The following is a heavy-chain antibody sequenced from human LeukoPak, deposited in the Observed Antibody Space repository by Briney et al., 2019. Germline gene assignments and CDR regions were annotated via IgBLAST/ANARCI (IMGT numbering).Heavy chain of an antibody. CDR3: ASKVSGFSSPLDY. Sequence: GGSLRLSCAASGFTFSGYTMIWVRQAPGKGLEWVSASTGSGGSTYYADSVKGRFTISRYNSRNTVYLQMNSLRAADTGLYYCASKVSGFSSPLDYWGQGILVTVSS. J-gene: IGHJ4*02. V-gene: IGHV3-23*01. CDR1: GFTFSGYT. D-gene: IGHD2-2*01. CDR2: STGSGGST.